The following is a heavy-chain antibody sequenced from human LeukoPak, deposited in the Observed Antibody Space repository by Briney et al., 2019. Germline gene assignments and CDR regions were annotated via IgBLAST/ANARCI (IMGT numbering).Heavy chain of an antibody. CDR1: GYSFTTSW. D-gene: IGHD1-26*01. CDR2: IYPADSDT. CDR3: AITYSGNNYFDY. Sequence: GASLQISCMGSGYSFTTSWIGWVRQMPGKGLEWMGIIYPADSDTTYSPSFQGQVTISADKSISTAYLQWSSLRASDTAMYYCAITYSGNNYFDYWGQGTLVTVSS. V-gene: IGHV5-51*01. J-gene: IGHJ4*02.